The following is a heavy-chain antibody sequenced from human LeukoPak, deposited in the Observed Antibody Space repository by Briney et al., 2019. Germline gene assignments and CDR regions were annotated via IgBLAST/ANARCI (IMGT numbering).Heavy chain of an antibody. Sequence: SETLSLTCTVSGGSISSYYWSWIRQPPGKGLEWIGYIYYSGSTNYNPSLKSRVTISVDTSKNQFSLKLSSVTAADTAVYYCARDLGNSYGYLSPSTNWFDPWGQGTLVTVSS. D-gene: IGHD5-18*01. CDR3: ARDLGNSYGYLSPSTNWFDP. CDR1: GGSISSYY. V-gene: IGHV4-59*01. CDR2: IYYSGST. J-gene: IGHJ5*02.